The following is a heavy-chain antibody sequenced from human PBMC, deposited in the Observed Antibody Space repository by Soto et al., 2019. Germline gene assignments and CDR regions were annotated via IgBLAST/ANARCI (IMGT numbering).Heavy chain of an antibody. CDR1: GASIRSGIYY. J-gene: IGHJ4*02. Sequence: PSETLSLTCSVSGASIRSGIYYWSWIRQHPGKGLEWIGYISYSGSTYYNPSLKSRVTISVDTSKNQFSLKLNSVTAADTAVYYCARGVLYWGQGTLVPVSS. CDR2: ISYSGST. CDR3: ARGVLY. V-gene: IGHV4-31*03.